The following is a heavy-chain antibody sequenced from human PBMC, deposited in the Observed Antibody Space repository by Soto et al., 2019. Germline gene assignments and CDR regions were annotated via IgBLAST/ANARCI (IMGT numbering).Heavy chain of an antibody. D-gene: IGHD3-22*01. J-gene: IGHJ6*02. CDR1: GFTFSSYA. CDR2: ISGSGGST. V-gene: IGHV3-23*01. Sequence: GGSLRLSCAASGFTFSSYAMSWVRQAPGKGLEWVSAISGSGGSTYYADSVKGRFTISRDNSKNTLYLQMNSLRAEDTAVYYCAKDLVDYYYDSSGYSDFGYGMDVWGQWTTVTVSS. CDR3: AKDLVDYYYDSSGYSDFGYGMDV.